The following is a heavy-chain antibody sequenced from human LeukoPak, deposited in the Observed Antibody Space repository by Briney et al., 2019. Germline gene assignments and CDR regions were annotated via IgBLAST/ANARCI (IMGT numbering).Heavy chain of an antibody. CDR2: IWYDGSNK. D-gene: IGHD3-10*01. CDR1: GLTFSRYG. Sequence: TGGSLRLSCAASGLTFSRYGMHRVRQAPGKGLEWVAVIWYDGSNKYYADSVKGRFTISRDNSKNTLYLQMNSLRAEDTAVYYCARSYYYGSGSYYPFDYWGQGTLVTVSS. J-gene: IGHJ4*02. V-gene: IGHV3-33*01. CDR3: ARSYYYGSGSYYPFDY.